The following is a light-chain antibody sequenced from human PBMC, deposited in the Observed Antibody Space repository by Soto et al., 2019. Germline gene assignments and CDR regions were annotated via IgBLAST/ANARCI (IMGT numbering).Light chain of an antibody. CDR1: QSVSNNY. J-gene: IGKJ1*01. V-gene: IGKV3-20*01. CDR3: QQYGSSGT. CDR2: GAS. Sequence: EIVLTQTPGPLSLSPGERATLSCRASQSVSNNYLAWYQQKPGQAPRLLIYGASNRATGIPDRFSGSGSGTDFTLTISRLEPEHFAVYYCQQYGSSGTCGQGTKVDIK.